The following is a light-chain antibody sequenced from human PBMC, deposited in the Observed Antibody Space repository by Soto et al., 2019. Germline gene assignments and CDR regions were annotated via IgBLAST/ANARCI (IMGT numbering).Light chain of an antibody. Sequence: DIQMTQSPPSLSASVGDRVTIPCRASRSIATFLNWYQQRPGKAPKLLISDASILQSGVPSRFSGRGSGTDFTLTINSLQPEDFATYYCQQSYSALYTFGQGTELQIK. CDR3: QQSYSALYT. J-gene: IGKJ2*01. V-gene: IGKV1-39*01. CDR1: RSIATF. CDR2: DAS.